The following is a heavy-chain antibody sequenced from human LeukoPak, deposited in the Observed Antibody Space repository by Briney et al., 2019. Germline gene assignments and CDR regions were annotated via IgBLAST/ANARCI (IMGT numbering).Heavy chain of an antibody. CDR2: LSSSSSYI. V-gene: IGHV3-21*01. Sequence: GRSLRLSCAPSVFTFRTYSMNWVRQAPGKGLEWVSSLSSSSSYIHYADSVKGRFTISRDNAKNSLYLQMISLRAEDTAVYYCARETGELFDYWGQGALVTVSS. CDR1: VFTFRTYS. D-gene: IGHD3-10*01. CDR3: ARETGELFDY. J-gene: IGHJ4*02.